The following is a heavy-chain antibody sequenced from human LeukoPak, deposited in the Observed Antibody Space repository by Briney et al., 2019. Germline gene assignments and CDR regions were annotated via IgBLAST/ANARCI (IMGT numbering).Heavy chain of an antibody. CDR3: AIRLAAAGISAFDI. CDR2: IYLGDSDT. J-gene: IGHJ3*02. CDR1: GYSFTSYW. D-gene: IGHD6-13*01. Sequence: PGESLKISCKGSGYSFTSYWIGWVRQMPGKGLEWMGIIYLGDSDTRYSPSFQGQVTISADKSISTAYLQWSSLKASDTAMHYCAIRLAAAGISAFDIWGQGTMVTVSS. V-gene: IGHV5-51*01.